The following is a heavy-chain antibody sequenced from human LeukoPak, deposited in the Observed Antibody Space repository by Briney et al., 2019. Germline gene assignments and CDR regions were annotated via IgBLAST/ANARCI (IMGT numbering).Heavy chain of an antibody. D-gene: IGHD3-3*01. V-gene: IGHV1-69*05. J-gene: IGHJ4*02. CDR1: GGTFSSYA. Sequence: SVRVSCKASGGTFSSYAISWVRQAPGQGLEWMGRIIPIFGTANYAQKFQGRVTITTDESTSTAYMELSSLRSEDTAVYYCCSVIIDGYFDYWGQGTLVTVSS. CDR2: IIPIFGTA. CDR3: CSVIIDGYFDY.